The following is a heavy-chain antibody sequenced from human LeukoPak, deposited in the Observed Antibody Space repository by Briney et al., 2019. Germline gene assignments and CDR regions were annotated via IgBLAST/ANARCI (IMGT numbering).Heavy chain of an antibody. CDR1: GFTVSSNY. CDR2: IYSGGST. J-gene: IGHJ3*02. D-gene: IGHD6-13*01. V-gene: IGHV3-53*01. CDR3: ERGIAAAGDAFDI. Sequence: PGGSLRLSCAASGFTVSSNYMSWVRQAPGKGLEWVSVIYSGGSTYYADSVKGRFTISRDNSKNTLYLQMNSLRAEDTAVYYCERGIAAAGDAFDIWGQGTMVTVSS.